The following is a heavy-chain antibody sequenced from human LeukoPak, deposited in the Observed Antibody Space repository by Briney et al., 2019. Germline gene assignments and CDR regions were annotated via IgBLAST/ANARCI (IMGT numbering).Heavy chain of an antibody. CDR3: AKVLVGTTCFEY. D-gene: IGHD1-7*01. Sequence: GGSLRLSCAASGFTFSSYEMNWVRQAPGKGLEWVSAISGSGGSTYYADSVKGRFTMSRDNSKNTLYLQMNSLRAEDTAVYYCAKVLVGTTCFEYWGQGTLVTVSS. CDR2: ISGSGGST. CDR1: GFTFSSYE. V-gene: IGHV3-23*01. J-gene: IGHJ4*02.